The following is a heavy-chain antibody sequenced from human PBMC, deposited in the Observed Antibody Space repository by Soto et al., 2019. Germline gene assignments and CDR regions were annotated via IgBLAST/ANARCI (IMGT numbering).Heavy chain of an antibody. D-gene: IGHD6-13*01. CDR1: GLTFSSFG. CDR3: ARDQRPNSSSLYYYFYGMDV. Sequence: GGSLRLSCAASGLTFSSFGVHWVRQSPGKGLEWVAVTSFDGSEKFYAESVRGRFNISRDNSKNTVYLHMNSLRPEDTAMYYCARDQRPNSSSLYYYFYGMDVWGQGTTVTVSS. V-gene: IGHV3-30*03. CDR2: TSFDGSEK. J-gene: IGHJ6*02.